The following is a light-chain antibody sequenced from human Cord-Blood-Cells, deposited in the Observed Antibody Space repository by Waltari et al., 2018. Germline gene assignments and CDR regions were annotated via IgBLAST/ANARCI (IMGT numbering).Light chain of an antibody. CDR2: DAS. V-gene: IGKV1-33*01. CDR3: QQYDNLPLT. J-gene: IGKJ4*01. Sequence: DIQMTQSPYSLSASVGDRVTITCQARQDISNYLNWYQQKPGKDPKRLIYDASNLETGVPSRFSGSGSGTDVTFTISSLQPEDIATYYCQQYDNLPLTFGGGTKVEIK. CDR1: QDISNY.